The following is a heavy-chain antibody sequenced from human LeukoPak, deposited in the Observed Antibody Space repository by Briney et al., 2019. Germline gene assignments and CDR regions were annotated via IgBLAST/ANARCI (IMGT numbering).Heavy chain of an antibody. CDR1: GGSISGFY. D-gene: IGHD2-15*01. Sequence: SETLSLTCTVSGGSISGFYWSWIRQPPGKGLEWIGYIYYSGSTNYNPSLKSRVTISVDTSKNQFSLRLSSVTAADTALYYCARGVVAAPQTFDYWGQGTLVTVSS. V-gene: IGHV4-59*01. J-gene: IGHJ4*02. CDR3: ARGVVAAPQTFDY. CDR2: IYYSGST.